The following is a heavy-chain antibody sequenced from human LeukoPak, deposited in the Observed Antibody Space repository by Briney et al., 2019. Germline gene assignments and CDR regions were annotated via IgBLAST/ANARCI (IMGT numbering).Heavy chain of an antibody. CDR2: ISAYNGNT. J-gene: IGHJ4*02. D-gene: IGHD3-9*01. CDR3: AREAFTYYDILTGYPLFDY. Sequence: ASVKVSCKASGYTFTSYGISWVRQAPGQGLEWMGWISAYNGNTNYAQKLQGRVTMTTDTSTSTAYMELRSLRSDDTAVYYCAREAFTYYDILTGYPLFDYWGQGTLVTASS. CDR1: GYTFTSYG. V-gene: IGHV1-18*01.